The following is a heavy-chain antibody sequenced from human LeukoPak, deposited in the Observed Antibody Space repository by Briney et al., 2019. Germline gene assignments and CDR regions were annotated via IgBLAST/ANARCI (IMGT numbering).Heavy chain of an antibody. CDR1: VCSISSYY. CDR3: ARDRVGATLVGRRENNYYYMDV. CDR2: IYYSEST. V-gene: IGHV4-59*01. Sequence: PSETLSLTCTVSVCSISSYYWSWIPQPPGKGLEWIGYIYYSESTNYNPPLQSRVTITVDTSKNQFSLQLRSVTPADTAVYYCARDRVGATLVGRRENNYYYMDVGGKGTTVTVSS. J-gene: IGHJ6*03. D-gene: IGHD1-26*01.